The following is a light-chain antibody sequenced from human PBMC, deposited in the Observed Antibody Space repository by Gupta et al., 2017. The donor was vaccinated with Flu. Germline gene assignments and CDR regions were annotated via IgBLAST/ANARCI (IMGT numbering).Light chain of an antibody. CDR1: QSVSTN. V-gene: IGKV3-15*01. CDR3: QQYNNWPWT. J-gene: IGKJ1*01. Sequence: EIVMTQSPATLSVSPRERATLSCRASQSVSTNLAWYQQKPGQAPRLLIYGASTRATGIPAMFSGSGSGTEFTLTISSLQSEDFAVYYCQQYNNWPWTFGQGTKVEIK. CDR2: GAS.